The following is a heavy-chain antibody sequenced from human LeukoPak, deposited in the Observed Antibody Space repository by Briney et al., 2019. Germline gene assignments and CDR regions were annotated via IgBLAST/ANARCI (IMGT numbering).Heavy chain of an antibody. CDR2: ISGSGGST. V-gene: IGHV3-23*01. CDR3: ARARIWSGYPDTFDI. CDR1: GFTFSSYA. J-gene: IGHJ3*02. Sequence: GGSLRLSCAASGFTFSSYAMSWVRQAPGKGLEWVSAISGSGGSTYYADSVKGRFTISRDNSKNTLYLQMNSLRSEDTAVYYCARARIWSGYPDTFDIWGQGTMVTVSS. D-gene: IGHD3-3*01.